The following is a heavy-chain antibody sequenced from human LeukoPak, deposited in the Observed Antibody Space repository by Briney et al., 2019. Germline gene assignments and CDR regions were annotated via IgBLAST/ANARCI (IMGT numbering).Heavy chain of an antibody. V-gene: IGHV4-59*01. CDR1: GGSISSYY. CDR3: ARSDFWSGYPFDY. J-gene: IGHJ4*02. Sequence: SETLSLTCTVSGGSISSYYWSWIRQPPGKGLEWIGYINYSGSTNYNPSLKSRVTISVDTSKNQFSLKLSSVTAADTAVYYCARSDFWSGYPFDYWGQGTLVTVSS. D-gene: IGHD3-3*01. CDR2: INYSGST.